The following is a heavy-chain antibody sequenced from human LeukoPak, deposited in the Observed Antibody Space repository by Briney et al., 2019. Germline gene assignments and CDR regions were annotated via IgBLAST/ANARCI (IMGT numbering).Heavy chain of an antibody. CDR2: DSPNSGGT. V-gene: IGHV1-2*02. Sequence: ASVKVSCKASVYTFTGYYMHWVRQAPGQGLEWMGWDSPNSGGTNYAQKFQGRVTMTGDMSISTAYMELSRLRSDDTAVYYCASGPILVTGTGGFLNYWGQGTLVTVSS. CDR3: ASGPILVTGTGGFLNY. CDR1: VYTFTGYY. J-gene: IGHJ4*02. D-gene: IGHD2-8*02.